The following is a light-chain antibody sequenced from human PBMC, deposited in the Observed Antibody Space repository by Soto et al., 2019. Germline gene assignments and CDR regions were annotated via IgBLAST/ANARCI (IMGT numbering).Light chain of an antibody. CDR1: QSVLYSSNNKNY. CDR3: QQYYTTLIT. V-gene: IGKV4-1*01. CDR2: WAS. Sequence: DIVMTQSPDSRPVSLGDRATIKCKSSQSVLYSSNNKNYLAWYKQKPGQPPKLLISWASTRESGVPDRFSGSGSGTNFTLTISSLQAEDVAVYYCQQYYTTLITFGQGTRLEIK. J-gene: IGKJ5*01.